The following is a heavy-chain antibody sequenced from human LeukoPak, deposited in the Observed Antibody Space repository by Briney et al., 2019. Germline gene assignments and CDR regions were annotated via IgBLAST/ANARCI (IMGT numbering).Heavy chain of an antibody. D-gene: IGHD6-6*01. J-gene: IGHJ6*03. CDR3: ARDGAARPDYYMDV. Sequence: PGGSLRLSCAASGFNFNSYTMNWVRQAPGKGLEWVSFISSSSSYIYYADSVKGRFTISRDNAKNSLYLQMNSLRAEDTAVYYCARDGAARPDYYMDVWGKGTTVTVSS. V-gene: IGHV3-21*06. CDR2: ISSSSSYI. CDR1: GFNFNSYT.